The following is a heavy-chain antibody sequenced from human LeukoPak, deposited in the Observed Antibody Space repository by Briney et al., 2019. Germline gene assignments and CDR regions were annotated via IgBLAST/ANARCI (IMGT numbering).Heavy chain of an antibody. Sequence: SETLSLTCAIYGGSFSDYYWTWIRQPPGKGLEWIGEINHSGSPNNNPSLKSRVSISFDTSKNQFSLKLTSVTAADTAVYYCGSRRTAMFGVIKGPIDYWGQGTLVTVSS. CDR3: GSRRTAMFGVIKGPIDY. V-gene: IGHV4-34*01. D-gene: IGHD3-3*01. CDR2: INHSGSP. CDR1: GGSFSDYY. J-gene: IGHJ4*02.